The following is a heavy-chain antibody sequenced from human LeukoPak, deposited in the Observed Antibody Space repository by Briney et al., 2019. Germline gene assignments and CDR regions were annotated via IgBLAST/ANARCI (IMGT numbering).Heavy chain of an antibody. J-gene: IGHJ6*03. Sequence: PGGSLRLSCAASGFTVSSNYMSWVRQAPGKGLEWVSVIYSGGSTYYADSVKGRFTISRDNSKNTLYLQMGSLRAEDMAVYYCARAPVTTWSCMDVWGKGTTVTVSS. CDR1: GFTVSSNY. D-gene: IGHD4-17*01. CDR3: ARAPVTTWSCMDV. CDR2: IYSGGST. V-gene: IGHV3-53*05.